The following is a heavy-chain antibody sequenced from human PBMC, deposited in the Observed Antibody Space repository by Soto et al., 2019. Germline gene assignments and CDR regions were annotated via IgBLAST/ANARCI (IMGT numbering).Heavy chain of an antibody. D-gene: IGHD2-15*01. Sequence: SLRLSCEASGFTCSSYAMSWVRPAPGTGLEWVSAISGSGGNTYYADSVKGRFTISRDNSKNTLYLQMNSLRAEDTAVYYCAKAPMHCSGGSCYAGAFDIWGQGTMVTVSS. CDR3: AKAPMHCSGGSCYAGAFDI. CDR1: GFTCSSYA. CDR2: ISGSGGNT. J-gene: IGHJ3*02. V-gene: IGHV3-23*01.